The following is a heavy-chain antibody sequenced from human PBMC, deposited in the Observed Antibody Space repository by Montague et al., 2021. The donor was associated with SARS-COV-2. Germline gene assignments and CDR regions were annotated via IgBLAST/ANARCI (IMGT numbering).Heavy chain of an antibody. D-gene: IGHD6-19*01. CDR1: GGSISSGGYY. Sequence: ETLSLTCTVSGGSISSGGYYWDWIRQPPGLGLEGIGTIYYSGSTDYNPSLKSRVTISVDTSRNQFSLKAVSVTAADTAVYYCATTGGPTTVAGPFDFWGQGTPVTVSS. V-gene: IGHV4-39*01. J-gene: IGHJ4*03. CDR2: IYYSGST. CDR3: ATTGGPTTVAGPFDF.